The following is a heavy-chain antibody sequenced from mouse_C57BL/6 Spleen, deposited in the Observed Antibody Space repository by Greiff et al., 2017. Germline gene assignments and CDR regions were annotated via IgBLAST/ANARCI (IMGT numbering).Heavy chain of an antibody. CDR3: TRGGYGNLYAMDY. J-gene: IGHJ4*01. Sequence: QVHVKQSGAELVRPGASVTLSCKASGYTFTDYEMHWVKQTPVHGLEWIGAIDPETGGTAYNQKFKGKAILTADKSSSTAYMELRSLTSEDSAVYYCTRGGYGNLYAMDYWGQGTSVTVSS. D-gene: IGHD2-10*02. CDR1: GYTFTDYE. V-gene: IGHV1-15*01. CDR2: IDPETGGT.